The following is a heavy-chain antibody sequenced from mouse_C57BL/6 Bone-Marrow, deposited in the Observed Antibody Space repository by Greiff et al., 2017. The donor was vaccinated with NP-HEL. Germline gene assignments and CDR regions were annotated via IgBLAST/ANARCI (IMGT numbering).Heavy chain of an antibody. D-gene: IGHD2-12*01. CDR2: IHPNSGST. CDR3: GPYAYWYFDV. CDR1: GYTFTSYW. J-gene: IGHJ1*03. Sequence: QVQLQQPGAELVKPGASVKLSCKASGYTFTSYWMHWVKQRPGQGLEWIGMIHPNSGSTNYNEKFKSKATLTVDKSSSTAYMQLSSLTSEDSAVYYCGPYAYWYFDVWGTGTTVTVSS. V-gene: IGHV1-64*01.